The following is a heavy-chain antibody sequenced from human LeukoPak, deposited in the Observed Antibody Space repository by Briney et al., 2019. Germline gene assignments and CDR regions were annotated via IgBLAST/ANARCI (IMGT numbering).Heavy chain of an antibody. CDR1: GGSFSGYY. V-gene: IGHV4-34*01. CDR2: INHSGST. CDR3: ARGIVVVPSLYYYYGMDV. Sequence: SETLSLTCAVYGGSFSGYYWSWIRQPPGKGLEWIGEINHSGSTNFNPSLKSRVTISVDTSKNQFSLKLSSVTAADTAVYYCARGIVVVPSLYYYYGMDVWGQGTTVTVSS. J-gene: IGHJ6*02. D-gene: IGHD2-2*01.